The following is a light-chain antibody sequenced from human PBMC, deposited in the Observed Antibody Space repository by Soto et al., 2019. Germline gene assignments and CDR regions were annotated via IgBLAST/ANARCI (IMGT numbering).Light chain of an antibody. CDR3: CSYVGATHYV. CDR1: SSTVGGFNV. Sequence: QSALAQPASVSGSPGQSITISCTGTSSTVGGFNVVSWYQQHPGKAPKVIIYEGIKRPSGISNRFSGSNSGSTASLTISGLQAEDEADYYCCSYVGATHYVFGNGTKLTV. CDR2: EGI. V-gene: IGLV2-23*01. J-gene: IGLJ1*01.